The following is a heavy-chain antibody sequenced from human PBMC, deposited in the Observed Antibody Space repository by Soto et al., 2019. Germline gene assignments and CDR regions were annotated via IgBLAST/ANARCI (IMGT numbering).Heavy chain of an antibody. CDR3: ARRVREVLTWFDP. J-gene: IGHJ5*02. CDR1: GYTFTSYG. V-gene: IGHV1-18*01. D-gene: IGHD3-10*02. Sequence: ASVKVSYKASGYTFTSYGISWVRQAPRQGLEWMGWISAYNGNTNNAQKLQGRVTMTTDTSTSTAYMELRSLRSDDTAVYYCARRVREVLTWFDPWGQGTLVTVSS. CDR2: ISAYNGNT.